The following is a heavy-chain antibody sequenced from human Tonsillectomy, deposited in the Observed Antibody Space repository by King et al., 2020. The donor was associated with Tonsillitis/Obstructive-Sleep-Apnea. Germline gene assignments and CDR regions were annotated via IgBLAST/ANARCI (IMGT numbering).Heavy chain of an antibody. CDR3: ASGEWEQLFDY. CDR1: GGSFSGYY. Sequence: VQLQQWGAGLLKPSETLSLTCAVYGGSFSGYYWSWIRQPPGKGLEWIGEVNHSGSNNYHPSLKSRVTISVDTSKNQFSLKLSTVTAADTAVYYCASGEWEQLFDYWGQGTLVTVSS. V-gene: IGHV4-34*01. D-gene: IGHD1-26*01. CDR2: VNHSGSN. J-gene: IGHJ4*02.